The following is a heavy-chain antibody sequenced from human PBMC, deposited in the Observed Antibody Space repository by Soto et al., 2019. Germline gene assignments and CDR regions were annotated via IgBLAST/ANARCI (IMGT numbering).Heavy chain of an antibody. CDR1: GFTFSSYA. CDR3: AKDLKVTTWGYFDS. J-gene: IGHJ4*02. D-gene: IGHD4-17*01. CDR2: MNAGGST. V-gene: IGHV3-23*01. Sequence: EVQLLESGGGLVQPGGSLRLSCAASGFTFSSYAMSWVRQAPGKGLEWVSAMNAGGSTYYTDSVKGRYTISRDISENTLYLQMNSRRAEDTAIYYCAKDLKVTTWGYFDSWGQGTLVTVSS.